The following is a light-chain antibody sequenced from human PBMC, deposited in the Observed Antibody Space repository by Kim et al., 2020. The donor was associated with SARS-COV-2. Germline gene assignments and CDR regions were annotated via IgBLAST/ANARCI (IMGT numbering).Light chain of an antibody. Sequence: QSVLTQPPSVSGAPGQRVTISCTGSSSNIGAGYDVHWYQQPPGTAPRLLIYANSNRPSGVPGRFSGSKSGTSASLAITGLQAEDEADYYCQSYDSSLSGYVFGTGTKVTVL. J-gene: IGLJ1*01. CDR3: QSYDSSLSGYV. CDR1: SSNIGAGYD. CDR2: ANS. V-gene: IGLV1-40*01.